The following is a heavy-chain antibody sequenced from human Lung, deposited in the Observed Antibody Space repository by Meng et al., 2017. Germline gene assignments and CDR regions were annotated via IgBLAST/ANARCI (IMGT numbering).Heavy chain of an antibody. V-gene: IGHV4-4*02. CDR3: SRRGRRLDPQNFDY. CDR1: GGSISSSNW. J-gene: IGHJ4*02. CDR2: IYHSGST. Sequence: VQQQASGPGLVKPSGTLSLTCAVAGGSISSSNWWSWVRQPPGKGLEWIGKIYHSGSTNYNPSLKSRVTISVNKSKNQFSLKLSSGTAADTAVYYCSRRGRRLDPQNFDYWGQGTLVTVSS. D-gene: IGHD6-19*01.